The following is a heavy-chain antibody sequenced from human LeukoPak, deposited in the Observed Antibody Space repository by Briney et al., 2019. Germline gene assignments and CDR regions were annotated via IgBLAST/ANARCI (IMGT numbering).Heavy chain of an antibody. D-gene: IGHD2-21*02. Sequence: PGGSLRLSCAASGFTFSSYEMNWVRQAPGKGLEWVSYISSSGSTIYYADSVKGRFTISRDNAKNSLYLQMNSLRAEDTAVYYCARESVVVTAITIGWGDAFDIWGQGTMVTVSS. CDR3: ARESVVVTAITIGWGDAFDI. CDR1: GFTFSSYE. V-gene: IGHV3-48*03. CDR2: ISSSGSTI. J-gene: IGHJ3*02.